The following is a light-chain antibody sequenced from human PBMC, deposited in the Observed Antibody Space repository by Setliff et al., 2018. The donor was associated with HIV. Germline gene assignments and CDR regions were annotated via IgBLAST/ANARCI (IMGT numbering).Light chain of an antibody. CDR3: QSYDSSLSGFV. CDR1: SSNIGTGYD. J-gene: IGLJ1*01. V-gene: IGLV1-40*01. CDR2: DNN. Sequence: QSVLTQPPSVSGAPGQRVTISCTGSSSNIGTGYDVHWYQQLPGTAPKLLIHDNNKRPSGVPDRFSGSKSGTSASLAITGLQAEDEADYYCQSYDSSLSGFVFGSGTKVTVL.